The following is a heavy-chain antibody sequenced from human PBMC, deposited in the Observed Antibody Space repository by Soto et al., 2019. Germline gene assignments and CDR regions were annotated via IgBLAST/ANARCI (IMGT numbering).Heavy chain of an antibody. V-gene: IGHV4-34*01. CDR3: ARDRVLLWFGDPSSGYYYYGMDV. D-gene: IGHD3-10*01. CDR2: INHSGST. CDR1: GGSFSGYY. Sequence: LSLTCAVYGGSFSGYYWTWIRQPPGTGLEWIGEINHSGSTNYNPSLKSRVTISVDTSKNQFSLKLSSVTAADTAVYYCARDRVLLWFGDPSSGYYYYGMDVWGQGTTVTVSS. J-gene: IGHJ6*02.